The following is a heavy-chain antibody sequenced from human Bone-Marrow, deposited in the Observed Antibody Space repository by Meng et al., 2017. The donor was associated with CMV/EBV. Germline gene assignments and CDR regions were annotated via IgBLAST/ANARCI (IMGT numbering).Heavy chain of an antibody. CDR1: GFTFSSYA. V-gene: IGHV3-30-3*01. J-gene: IGHJ4*01. CDR3: ARAQSIGAALDY. Sequence: GGSLRLSCAASGFTFSSYAMHWVRQAPGKGLEWVAVISYDGSNKYYADSVKGRFTISRDNSKNTLYLQMNSLRAEDTAVYYCARAQSIGAALDYWGQGTLVTVSS. D-gene: IGHD6-6*01. CDR2: ISYDGSNK.